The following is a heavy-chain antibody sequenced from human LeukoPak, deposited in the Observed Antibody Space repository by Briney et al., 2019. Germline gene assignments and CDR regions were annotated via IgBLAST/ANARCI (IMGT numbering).Heavy chain of an antibody. D-gene: IGHD6-19*01. J-gene: IGHJ4*02. CDR2: INHSGST. CDR1: GGSFSGHY. V-gene: IGHV4-34*01. Sequence: SETLSLTCAVYGGSFSGHYWSWIRQPPGRGLEWIGEINHSGSTNYNPSLKSRLTISVDTSKNQFSLKLSSVTAADTAVYYCARGWGIAVAGELPDYWGQGTLVTVSS. CDR3: ARGWGIAVAGELPDY.